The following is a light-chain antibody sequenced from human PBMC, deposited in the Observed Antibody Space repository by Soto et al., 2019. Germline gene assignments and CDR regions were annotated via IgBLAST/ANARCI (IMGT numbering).Light chain of an antibody. V-gene: IGLV2-14*03. Sequence: SALTQPASVSDSPGQSITISCTGTSSDVGGSNFVSWYQQHPGKPPKLIIYDVTNRPSGVSDRFSGSKSGNTASLTISGLQAEDEADYYCSSYTIYSTLLLFGGGTKVTV. J-gene: IGLJ2*01. CDR1: SSDVGGSNF. CDR3: SSYTIYSTLLL. CDR2: DVT.